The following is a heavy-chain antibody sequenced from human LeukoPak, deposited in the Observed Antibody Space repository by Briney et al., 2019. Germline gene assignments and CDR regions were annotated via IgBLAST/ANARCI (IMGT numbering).Heavy chain of an antibody. V-gene: IGHV3-53*01. CDR2: IYSGTTT. CDR1: GFSVGDKY. J-gene: IGHJ4*02. CDR3: VSFYETY. Sequence: GGSLRLSCAPSGFSVGDKYMAWVRQAPGKGLEWVSVIYSGTTTYYADSVKGRFTISKDNAKNTVYLQMNSLRAEDTAVYYCVSFYETYWGRGTLVTVSS. D-gene: IGHD2/OR15-2a*01.